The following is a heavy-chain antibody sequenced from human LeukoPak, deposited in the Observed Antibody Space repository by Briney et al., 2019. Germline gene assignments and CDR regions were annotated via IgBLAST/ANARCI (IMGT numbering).Heavy chain of an antibody. CDR1: GLTDY. CDR2: IYSGGST. D-gene: IGHD6-19*01. Sequence: GGSLRLSCAASGLTDYMTWVRQAPGKGLEWVSVIYSGGSTYYADSVKGRFSVSRDNSKNTLYLQMNSLRAEDTAVYYCAGVSFSSGWYRDYRGQGTLVTVSS. V-gene: IGHV3-53*01. J-gene: IGHJ4*02. CDR3: AGVSFSSGWYRDY.